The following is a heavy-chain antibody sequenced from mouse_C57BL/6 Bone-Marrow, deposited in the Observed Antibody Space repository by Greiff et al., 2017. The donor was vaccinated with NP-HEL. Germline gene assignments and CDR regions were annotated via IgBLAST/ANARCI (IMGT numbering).Heavy chain of an antibody. CDR2: ISSGGDYI. CDR1: GFTFSSYA. J-gene: IGHJ1*03. CDR3: TRDYSNFHWYFDV. V-gene: IGHV5-9-1*02. Sequence: EVHLVESGEGLVKPGGSLKLSCAASGFTFSSYAMSWVRQTPEKRLEWVAYISSGGDYIYYADTVKGRFTISRDNARNTLYLQMSSLKSEDTAMYYCTRDYSNFHWYFDVWGTGTTVTFSS. D-gene: IGHD2-5*01.